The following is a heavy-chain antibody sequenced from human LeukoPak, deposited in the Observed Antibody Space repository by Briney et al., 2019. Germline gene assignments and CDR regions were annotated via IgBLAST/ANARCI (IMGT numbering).Heavy chain of an antibody. D-gene: IGHD3-22*01. V-gene: IGHV3-11*03. CDR2: ISSGNGYT. CDR1: GFTFSYHY. Sequence: GESLKISCAASGFTFSYHYMSWIRQAPGKGLEWVSHISSGNGYTDYADSVKGRFIISRDNAKNSLYLQMNSLRAEDTAVYYCARTHSPSGYSYFFDYWGQGTLVTVSS. J-gene: IGHJ4*02. CDR3: ARTHSPSGYSYFFDY.